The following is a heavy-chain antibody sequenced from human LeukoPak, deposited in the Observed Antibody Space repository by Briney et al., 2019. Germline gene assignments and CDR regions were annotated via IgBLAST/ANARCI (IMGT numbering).Heavy chain of an antibody. J-gene: IGHJ4*02. CDR3: AREEANWGCLDY. V-gene: IGHV4-61*02. D-gene: IGHD7-27*01. CDR2: IYTSGST. CDR1: GVSISSGSYY. Sequence: SQTLSLTCTVSGVSISSGSYYWSWIRQPAGKGLEWIGRIYTSGSTNYNPSLKSRVTISVDTSKNQFSLKLSSVTAADTGVYYCAREEANWGCLDYWGQGTLVTVSS.